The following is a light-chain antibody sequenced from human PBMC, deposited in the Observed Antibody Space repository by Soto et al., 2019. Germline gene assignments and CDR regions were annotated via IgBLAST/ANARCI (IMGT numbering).Light chain of an antibody. V-gene: IGKV3-20*01. Sequence: EIVMAQSPATLSVYPGETAILSCRASQTLSIRHLAWYQQKPGQAPRLLIYCASSRATGIPDRFSGSGSGTDFTLTISRLEPEDFAVYYCQQYGSSSITFGQGTRLEI. CDR2: CAS. J-gene: IGKJ5*01. CDR3: QQYGSSSIT. CDR1: QTLSIRH.